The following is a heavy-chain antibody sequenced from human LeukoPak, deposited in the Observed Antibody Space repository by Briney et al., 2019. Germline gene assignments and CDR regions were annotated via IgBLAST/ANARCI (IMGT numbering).Heavy chain of an antibody. Sequence: SETLSLTCNVSGGSISSSYYWGWIRQPPGKGPEWIGSISYSGSAYYNPSLKSRLTISVDTSKNQFSLKLSSVTAADTAVYYCASQRGIAAAGTRGFDPWGQGTLVTVSS. D-gene: IGHD6-13*01. V-gene: IGHV4-39*07. CDR3: ASQRGIAAAGTRGFDP. CDR2: ISYSGSA. CDR1: GGSISSSYY. J-gene: IGHJ5*02.